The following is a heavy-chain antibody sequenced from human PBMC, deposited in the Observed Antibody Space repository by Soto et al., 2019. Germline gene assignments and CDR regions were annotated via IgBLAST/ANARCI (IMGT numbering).Heavy chain of an antibody. J-gene: IGHJ1*01. V-gene: IGHV1-46*03. CDR1: GYTFTSYY. CDR2: INPSGGST. Sequence: QVQLVQSGAEVKKPGASVKVSCKASGYTFTSYYMHWVRQAPGQGLEWMGIINPSGGSTSYAQKFQGRVTTTRDTSTSTVYMELSSLRSEDTAVYYCARNPKAYCGGDCYPTAEYFQHWGQGTLVTVSS. CDR3: ARNPKAYCGGDCYPTAEYFQH. D-gene: IGHD2-21*01.